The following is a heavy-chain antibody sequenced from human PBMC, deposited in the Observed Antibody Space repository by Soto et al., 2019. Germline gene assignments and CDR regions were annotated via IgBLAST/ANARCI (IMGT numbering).Heavy chain of an antibody. CDR1: GGSISSGGYY. CDR2: IYYSGST. CDR3: ARVRIERIVVVITGWFDP. V-gene: IGHV4-31*03. D-gene: IGHD3-22*01. J-gene: IGHJ5*02. Sequence: QVQLQESGPGLVKPSQTLSLTCTVSGGSISSGGYYWSWIRQHPGKGLEWIGYIYYSGSTYYNPSLKSRVTISVDTSKNQFSLKLSSVTAADTAVYYCARVRIERIVVVITGWFDPWGQGTLVTVSS.